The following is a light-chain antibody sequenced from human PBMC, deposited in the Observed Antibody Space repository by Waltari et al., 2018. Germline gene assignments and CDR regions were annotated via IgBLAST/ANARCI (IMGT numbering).Light chain of an antibody. CDR2: DAS. CDR3: QQVDSFPRT. J-gene: IGKJ1*01. V-gene: IGKV1-12*01. CDR1: QGISSR. Sequence: DIQMTQSPSSVSASVGDRVTLTCRASQGISSRLAWYRQKPGKAPKLLIYDASSLHSGVPSRVRGSGSGTEFTLTISSLQPEDFATYYCQQVDSFPRTFGQGTKVEVK.